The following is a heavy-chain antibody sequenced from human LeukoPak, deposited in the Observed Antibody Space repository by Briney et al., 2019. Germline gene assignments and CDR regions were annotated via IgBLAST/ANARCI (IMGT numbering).Heavy chain of an antibody. CDR2: FSYTGST. CDR3: ARRTFALRDYTIVDYFDY. D-gene: IGHD4/OR15-4a*01. Sequence: NPSDTLSLTCTVSGDSISGSYWSWIRQPPGKGLEWIGYFSYTGSTHYNPSLKTRVTISLDTSKSQFSLHMMSVTAADTAVYYCARRTFALRDYTIVDYFDYWGQGTLVTVSS. V-gene: IGHV4-59*08. CDR1: GDSISGSY. J-gene: IGHJ4*02.